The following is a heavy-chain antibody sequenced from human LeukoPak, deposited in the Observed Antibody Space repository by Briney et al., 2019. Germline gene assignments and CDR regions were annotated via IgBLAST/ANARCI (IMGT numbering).Heavy chain of an antibody. CDR1: GYTFTGYY. Sequence: ASVKVSCKASGYTFTGYYMHWVRQAPGQGLEWMGWINPNSGGTNYAQKFQGRVTMTRDTSISTAYMKLSRLRSDDTAVYYCARDSYPADILTGYAPRNWFDPWGQGTLVTVSS. V-gene: IGHV1-2*02. D-gene: IGHD3-9*01. J-gene: IGHJ5*02. CDR2: INPNSGGT. CDR3: ARDSYPADILTGYAPRNWFDP.